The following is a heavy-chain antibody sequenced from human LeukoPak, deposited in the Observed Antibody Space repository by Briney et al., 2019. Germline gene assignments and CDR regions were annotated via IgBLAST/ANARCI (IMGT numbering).Heavy chain of an antibody. V-gene: IGHV1-18*01. Sequence: ASVKVSCKTSGYTFTTYGITWVRQAPGQGLEWMGWINAYNGKTNFAQNLQGRVTMTTDTSTSTAYMELRSLRSDDTAVYYCARDYYDNSGTSPDFWGQGTLVTVSS. CDR3: ARDYYDNSGTSPDF. J-gene: IGHJ4*02. D-gene: IGHD3-22*01. CDR2: INAYNGKT. CDR1: GYTFTTYG.